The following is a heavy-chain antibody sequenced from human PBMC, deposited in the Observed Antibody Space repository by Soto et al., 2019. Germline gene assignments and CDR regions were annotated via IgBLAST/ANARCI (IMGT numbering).Heavy chain of an antibody. CDR3: AKGKTSGWYYFDF. CDR2: ISGSGGST. J-gene: IGHJ4*02. CDR1: GFTIDNCA. Sequence: GGSLRLSCAASGFTIDNCAMSWVRQAPGKGLEWILGISGSGGSTYYADSVKGRFTISRDNSKNTVYLQMNSLRADDTAVYYCAKGKTSGWYYFDFWGQGTLVTVSS. V-gene: IGHV3-23*01. D-gene: IGHD6-19*01.